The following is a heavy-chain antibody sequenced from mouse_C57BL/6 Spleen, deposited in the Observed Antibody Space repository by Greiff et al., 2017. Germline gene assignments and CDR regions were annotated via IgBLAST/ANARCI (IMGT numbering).Heavy chain of an antibody. CDR2: IDPSDSYT. CDR3: ARRGSSDPYYAMDY. D-gene: IGHD3-2*02. Sequence: QVQLQQPGAELVKPGASVKLSCKASGYTFTSYWMQWVKQRPGQGLEWIGEIDPSDSYTNYNQKFKGKATLTVDTSSSTAYMQLSSLTSEDSAVYYCARRGSSDPYYAMDYWGQGTSVTVSS. V-gene: IGHV1-50*01. CDR1: GYTFTSYW. J-gene: IGHJ4*01.